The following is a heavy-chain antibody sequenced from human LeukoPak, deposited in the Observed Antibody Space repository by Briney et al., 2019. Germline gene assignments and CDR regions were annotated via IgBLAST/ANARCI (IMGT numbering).Heavy chain of an antibody. V-gene: IGHV3-21*01. CDR3: AREPIYGLNFDY. CDR2: ISSSGSYI. Sequence: GGSLRLSCVASGFIFSNYEMNWVRQAPGKGLEWVSSISSSGSYIYYADSVKGRFTISRDNANKSLYLQLNSLRAEDTAVYFCAREPIYGLNFDYWGQGTLVTVSS. CDR1: GFIFSNYE. J-gene: IGHJ4*02. D-gene: IGHD2/OR15-2a*01.